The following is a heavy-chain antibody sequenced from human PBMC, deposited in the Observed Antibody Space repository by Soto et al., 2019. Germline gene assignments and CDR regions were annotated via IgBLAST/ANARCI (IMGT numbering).Heavy chain of an antibody. V-gene: IGHV4-30-4*01. CDR2: IYYSGST. CDR3: ARVGGFGATTIDY. D-gene: IGHD3-10*01. Sequence: QVQLQESGPGLVKPSQTLSLTCTVSGGSISSGDYYWSWIRQPPGKGLEWIGYIYYSGSTYYNPSLKSRVTILVDTSKNQFSLKLSSVTAADTAVYYCARVGGFGATTIDYWGQGTLVTVSS. J-gene: IGHJ4*02. CDR1: GGSISSGDYY.